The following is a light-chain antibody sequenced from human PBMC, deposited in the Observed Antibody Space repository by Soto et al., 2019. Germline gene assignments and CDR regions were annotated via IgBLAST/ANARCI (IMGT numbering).Light chain of an antibody. CDR3: SSCTRSSTI. CDR1: SRDIGAYDY. V-gene: IGLV2-14*03. J-gene: IGLJ2*01. Sequence: QSALTQPASVSGSPGQSITISCTGTSRDIGAYDYVSWYQHHPGRTPHLLIYDVSYRPSGVSNRFSGAKSGNTASLTISGLQNEDEADYYCSSCTRSSTIFGGGTKLTVL. CDR2: DVS.